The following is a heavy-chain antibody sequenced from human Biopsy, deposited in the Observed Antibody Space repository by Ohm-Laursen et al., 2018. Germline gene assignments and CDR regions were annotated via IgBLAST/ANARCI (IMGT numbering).Heavy chain of an antibody. V-gene: IGHV4-4*07. CDR2: IYPGGGT. J-gene: IGHJ3*02. CDR1: GDSIRNYY. Sequence: SQTLSLTCTVSGDSIRNYYWSWIRQAAGKGLEWIGRIYPGGGTIYNPSLKSRVTMSVDTSKNHFSLNLNSVTAADTAVYYCAGIVLGPTNDAFDIWGQGTIVPVSS. CDR3: AGIVLGPTNDAFDI. D-gene: IGHD1-26*01.